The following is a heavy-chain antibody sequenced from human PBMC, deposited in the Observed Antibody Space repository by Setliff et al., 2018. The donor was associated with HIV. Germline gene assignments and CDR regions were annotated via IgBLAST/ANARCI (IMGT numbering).Heavy chain of an antibody. V-gene: IGHV4-30-4*08. CDR2: IYYSGSA. Sequence: PSETLSLTCTVSGGSISSGDYFLSWIRQAPGKGLEWIRCIYYSGSAYYNPSLKSRVTISIDTSNNQISLRLSSVTAADTAMYYCVRDDYGYNGKGFDYWGPGTLVTVSS. CDR3: VRDDYGYNGKGFDY. J-gene: IGHJ4*02. CDR1: GGSISSGDYF. D-gene: IGHD4-17*01.